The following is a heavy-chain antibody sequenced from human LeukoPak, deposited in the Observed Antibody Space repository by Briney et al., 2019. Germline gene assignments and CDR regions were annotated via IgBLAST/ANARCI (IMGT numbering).Heavy chain of an antibody. D-gene: IGHD1-26*01. CDR3: ARGSSGRYGRDY. J-gene: IGHJ4*02. Sequence: ASVKVSCKASGYTFTSYAMHWVRQAPGQRLEWMGWINAGNGNTKYSQKFQGRVTITRDTSASTAYMELSSLRSEDTAVYYCARGSSGRYGRDYWGQGTLVTVSS. V-gene: IGHV1-3*01. CDR2: INAGNGNT. CDR1: GYTFTSYA.